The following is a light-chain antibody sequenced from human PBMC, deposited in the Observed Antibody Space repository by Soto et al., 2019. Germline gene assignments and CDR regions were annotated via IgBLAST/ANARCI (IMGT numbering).Light chain of an antibody. V-gene: IGKV3-20*01. CDR1: QSVSRSY. CDR2: GAS. CDR3: QQYGSSPPLT. J-gene: IGKJ4*01. Sequence: EIVLTQSPGTLSLSPGERATLSCRASQSVSRSYLAWYQQKPGQAPRLLIYGASSRATGIPDRFSGSGSGTDFTLTISRLEPEDFAVYYCQQYGSSPPLTFSGGTKVEIK.